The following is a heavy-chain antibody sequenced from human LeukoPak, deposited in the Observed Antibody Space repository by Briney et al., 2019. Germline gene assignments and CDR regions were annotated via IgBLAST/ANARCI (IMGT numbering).Heavy chain of an antibody. Sequence: PGGSLRLSCAACGFTFSSYAMQWVRRAPGKGVEYVLVIISNGSRTYYANSATCRFTISRANSKNTLYLQMRSLRPENTALYSSATTRLGLSGIYWGQGTLVTVSS. V-gene: IGHV3-64*01. J-gene: IGHJ4*02. CDR3: ATTRLGLSGIY. D-gene: IGHD1-1*01. CDR2: IISNGSRT. CDR1: GFTFSSYA.